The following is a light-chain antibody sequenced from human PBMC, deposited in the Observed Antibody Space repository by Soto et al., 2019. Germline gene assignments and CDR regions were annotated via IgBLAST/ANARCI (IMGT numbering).Light chain of an antibody. V-gene: IGKV3-20*01. CDR2: GAS. CDR1: QSFGSKY. CDR3: QQYGSSFT. Sequence: ESVLRQSPGTLSLSPGKRATLSCTASQSFGSKYLAWYQQKPGQAPRLLIYGASSRATGIPDRFSGSGSGTDFTLTISRLEPEDFAVYYCQQYGSSFTFGPGTKVDIK. J-gene: IGKJ3*01.